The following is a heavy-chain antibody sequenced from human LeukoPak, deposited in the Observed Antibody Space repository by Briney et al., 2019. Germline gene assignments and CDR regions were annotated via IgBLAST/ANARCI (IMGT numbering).Heavy chain of an antibody. CDR1: GGSISTITYY. V-gene: IGHV4-39*01. Sequence: SETLSLTCTVSGGSISTITYYWGWIRQPPGKGLEWVGHMYYRGNTFYNPSLKSRVTISVDTSKNQFSLKLSSVTAADTAVYYCARQYSDILTGYHRGELYWYFDLWGRGTLVTVSS. J-gene: IGHJ2*01. CDR2: MYYRGNT. D-gene: IGHD3-9*01. CDR3: ARQYSDILTGYHRGELYWYFDL.